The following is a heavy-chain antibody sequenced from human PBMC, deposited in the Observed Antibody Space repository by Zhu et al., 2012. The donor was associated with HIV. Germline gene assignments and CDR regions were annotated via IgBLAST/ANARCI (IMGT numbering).Heavy chain of an antibody. J-gene: IGHJ3*01. CDR3: AKDRITISAFDV. D-gene: IGHD3-3*01. CDR2: ISDSGGST. V-gene: IGHV3-23*01. CDR1: GFKFTTYG. Sequence: EVQLLESGGGLVQPGGSLRLSCAASGFKFTTYGMSWVRQAPGKGPEWVSGISDSGGSTYYADSVKGRFTISRDNSKNTLSLQMNSLRAEDTAVYYCAKDRITISAFDVWGQGTMVTVSS.